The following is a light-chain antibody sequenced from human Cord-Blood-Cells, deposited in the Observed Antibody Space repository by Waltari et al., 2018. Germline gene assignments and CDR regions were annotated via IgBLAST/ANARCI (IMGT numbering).Light chain of an antibody. Sequence: DIVLTQPPGPLSLSPGARATLSCRASQSVSSSYLAWYQQKPGQAPRLLIYGASSRATGIPDRFSGSGSGTDFTLTISRLEPEDFAVYYCQQYGSSPGTFGQGTKVEIK. CDR1: QSVSSSY. J-gene: IGKJ1*01. V-gene: IGKV3-20*01. CDR2: GAS. CDR3: QQYGSSPGT.